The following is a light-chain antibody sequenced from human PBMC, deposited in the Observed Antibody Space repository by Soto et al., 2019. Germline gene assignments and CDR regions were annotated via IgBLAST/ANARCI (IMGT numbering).Light chain of an antibody. CDR1: QDISTF. Sequence: DIQMTQSPSSLSASVGDRVTITCQARQDISTFLNWYQHKSGKAPKLLIYDAYNLETGVPSRFSASGSWTDITFTISSRQPEDIATYYCQQYDNLFTFGPGTKVDIK. CDR2: DAY. J-gene: IGKJ3*01. CDR3: QQYDNLFT. V-gene: IGKV1-33*01.